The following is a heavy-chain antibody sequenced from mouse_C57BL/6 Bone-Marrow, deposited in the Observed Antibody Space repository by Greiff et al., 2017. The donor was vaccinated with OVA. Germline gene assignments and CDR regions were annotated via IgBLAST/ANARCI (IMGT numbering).Heavy chain of an antibody. CDR2: IFPGSGST. J-gene: IGHJ3*01. D-gene: IGHD1-1*01. Sequence: QVQLQQSGPELVKPGASVKISCKASGYTFTDYYINWVKQRPGQGLEWIGWIFPGSGSTYYNEKFKGKATLTVDKSSSTAYMLLSSLTSEDSAVDCCARNRFITTVVATPFAYWGQGTLVTVSA. CDR1: GYTFTDYY. CDR3: ARNRFITTVVATPFAY. V-gene: IGHV1-75*01.